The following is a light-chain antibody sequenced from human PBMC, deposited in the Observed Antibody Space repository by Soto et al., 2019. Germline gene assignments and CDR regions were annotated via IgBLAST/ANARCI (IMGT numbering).Light chain of an antibody. J-gene: IGKJ1*01. Sequence: DIPMTQSPSTLSASVGDRVTITCRASQSISSWLAWYQQKPGQAPKLLIYDASSLESGVPSRFSGSGSGTEFTLTISSLQPDDFATYYCQQYNSYSRWTFGQGTKVEIK. CDR2: DAS. V-gene: IGKV1-5*01. CDR1: QSISSW. CDR3: QQYNSYSRWT.